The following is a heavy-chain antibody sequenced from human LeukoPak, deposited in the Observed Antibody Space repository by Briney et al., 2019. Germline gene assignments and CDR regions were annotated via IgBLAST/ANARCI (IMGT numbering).Heavy chain of an antibody. V-gene: IGHV1-2*02. D-gene: IGHD5-12*01. CDR1: GYTFTGYY. CDR2: INPNSGGT. CDR3: ARGATMVGYYGMDV. Sequence: ASVKVSCTASGYTFTGYYMHWVRQAPGQGLEWMGWINPNSGGTNYAQKFQGRVTMTRDTSISTAYMELSRLRSDDTAVYYCARGATMVGYYGMDVWGQGTTVTVSS. J-gene: IGHJ6*02.